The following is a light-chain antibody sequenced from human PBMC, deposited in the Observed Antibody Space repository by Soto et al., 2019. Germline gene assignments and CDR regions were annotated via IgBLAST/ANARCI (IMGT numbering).Light chain of an antibody. J-gene: IGKJ5*01. CDR1: QTVSSGY. V-gene: IGKV3D-15*01. CDR3: QQYNAWPIT. CDR2: GAS. Sequence: EIVLTQSPGTLSLSPGERATLSCRASQTVSSGYLAWYQQKPGQAPRLLIYGASTRASDTPARFSGSGSGTEFTLTISSLQSEDFAVYYCQQYNAWPITFGQGTRLEIK.